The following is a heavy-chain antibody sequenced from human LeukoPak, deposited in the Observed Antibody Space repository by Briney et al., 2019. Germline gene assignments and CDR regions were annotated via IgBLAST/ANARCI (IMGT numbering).Heavy chain of an antibody. D-gene: IGHD6-13*01. V-gene: IGHV3-23*01. CDR1: GFTFSSYS. J-gene: IGHJ3*02. CDR3: AKANVAAATHDAFDI. Sequence: GGSLRLSCAASGFTFSSYSMNWVRQAPGKGLEWVSAISGSGGSTYYADSVKGRFTISRDNSKNTLYLQMNSLRAEDTAVYYCAKANVAAATHDAFDIWGQGTMVTVSS. CDR2: ISGSGGST.